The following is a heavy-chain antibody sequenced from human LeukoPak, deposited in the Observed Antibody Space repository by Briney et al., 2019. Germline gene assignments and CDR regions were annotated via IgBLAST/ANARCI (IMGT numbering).Heavy chain of an antibody. CDR1: GGSFSGYY. J-gene: IGHJ4*02. CDR3: ARMYYDFWSGYSHFDY. D-gene: IGHD3-3*01. V-gene: IGHV4-34*01. Sequence: KPSETLSLTCAVDGGSFSGYYWSWIRQPPGKGLEWIGEINHSGSTNYNPSLKSRVTISVDTSKNQFSLKLSSVTAADTAVYYCARMYYDFWSGYSHFDYWGQGALVTVSS. CDR2: INHSGST.